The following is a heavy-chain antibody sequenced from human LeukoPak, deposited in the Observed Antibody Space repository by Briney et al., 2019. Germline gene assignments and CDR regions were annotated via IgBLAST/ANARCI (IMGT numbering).Heavy chain of an antibody. J-gene: IGHJ4*02. CDR3: ARDLKSGHSFGFDL. Sequence: GGSLRLSCAASTFTFSNFGMHWVRQAPGKGLEWVAVIWYDGSNIYYADSVKGRFTVSRDNSKNTLYLQMNSLRAEDTAVYYCARDLKSGHSFGFDLWGQGTLVTVSP. D-gene: IGHD5-18*01. CDR2: IWYDGSNI. CDR1: TFTFSNFG. V-gene: IGHV3-33*01.